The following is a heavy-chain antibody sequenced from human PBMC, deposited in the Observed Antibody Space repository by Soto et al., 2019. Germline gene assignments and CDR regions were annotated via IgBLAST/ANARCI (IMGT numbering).Heavy chain of an antibody. D-gene: IGHD3-10*01. CDR2: TYYRSKWYN. Sequence: SQTLSLTCAISGDSVSSNSAAWNWIRQSPSRGLEWLGRTYYRSKWYNDYAVSVKGRITINPDTSKNQFSLQLNSVTPEDTAVYYCARENFGSGSYYNLNWFDPWGQGTLVTVSS. V-gene: IGHV6-1*01. J-gene: IGHJ5*02. CDR1: GDSVSSNSAA. CDR3: ARENFGSGSYYNLNWFDP.